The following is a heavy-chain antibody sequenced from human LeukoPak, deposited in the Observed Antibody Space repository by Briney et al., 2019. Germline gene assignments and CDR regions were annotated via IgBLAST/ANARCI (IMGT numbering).Heavy chain of an antibody. D-gene: IGHD4-17*01. CDR1: GFTFSSYS. CDR3: ARDLDYGDYAYIDY. V-gene: IGHV3-21*01. J-gene: IGHJ4*02. Sequence: GGSLRLSCAASGFTFSSYSMNWVRQAPGKGLEWVSSISSSSSYIYYADSVKGRSTISRDNAKNSLYLQMNSLRAEDTAVYYCARDLDYGDYAYIDYWGQGTLVTVSS. CDR2: ISSSSSYI.